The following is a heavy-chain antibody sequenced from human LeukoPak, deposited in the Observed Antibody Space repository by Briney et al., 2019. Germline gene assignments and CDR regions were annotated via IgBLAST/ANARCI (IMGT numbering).Heavy chain of an antibody. J-gene: IGHJ4*02. CDR1: GYTFSGYY. CDR2: INPNSGGT. V-gene: IGHV1-2*02. D-gene: IGHD3-10*01. Sequence: GASVKVSCKASGYTFSGYYMHWVRQAPGQGLEWMGWINPNSGGTNYAQKFQGRVTMTRDTSISTAYMELSRLRSDDTAVYCCARAQKLPGELDYWGQGTLVTVSS. CDR3: ARAQKLPGELDY.